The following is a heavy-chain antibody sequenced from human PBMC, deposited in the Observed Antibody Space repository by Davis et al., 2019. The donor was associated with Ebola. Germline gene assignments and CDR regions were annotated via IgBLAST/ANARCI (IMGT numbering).Heavy chain of an antibody. Sequence: GESLKISCAASGFTFSDYAMNWVRQAPGKGLEWVSGISGSGGSTYYADSVKDRFTISRDNSKNTLYLQLNSLRAEDTAIYSCAKGIGVLDLSALDYWGQGILVTVSP. CDR3: AKGIGVLDLSALDY. D-gene: IGHD3-3*01. CDR1: GFTFSDYA. CDR2: ISGSGGST. V-gene: IGHV3-23*01. J-gene: IGHJ4*02.